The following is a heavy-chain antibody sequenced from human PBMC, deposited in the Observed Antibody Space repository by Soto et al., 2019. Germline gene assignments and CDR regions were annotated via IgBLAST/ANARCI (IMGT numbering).Heavy chain of an antibody. CDR2: ISAYSGNT. CDR3: AREGLVLVQTTVNSDYYYYAMDV. Sequence: ASVKVSCKASGYTFNIYGVSWVRQAPGQGLEWMGWISAYSGNTKYAQKFQGRVTITADESTSTVYMELRTLRPEDTAVYYCAREGLVLVQTTVNSDYYYYAMDVWGQGTTVTVSS. V-gene: IGHV1-18*01. D-gene: IGHD4-17*01. J-gene: IGHJ6*02. CDR1: GYTFNIYG.